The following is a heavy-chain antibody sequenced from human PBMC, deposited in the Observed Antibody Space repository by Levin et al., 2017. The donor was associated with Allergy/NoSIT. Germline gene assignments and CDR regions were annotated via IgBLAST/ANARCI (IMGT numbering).Heavy chain of an antibody. CDR2: IYYSGST. J-gene: IGHJ5*02. CDR3: ARNYDFWSEGGWFDP. CDR1: GGSISSSSYY. V-gene: IGHV4-39*01. Sequence: SETLSLTCTVSGGSISSSSYYWGWIRQPPGTGLEWIGSIYYSGSTYYNPSLKSRVTISVDTSKNQFSLKLSSVTAADTAVYYCARNYDFWSEGGWFDPWGQGTLVTVSS. D-gene: IGHD3-3*01.